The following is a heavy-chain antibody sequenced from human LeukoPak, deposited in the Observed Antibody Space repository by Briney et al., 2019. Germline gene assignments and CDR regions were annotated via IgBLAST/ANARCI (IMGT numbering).Heavy chain of an antibody. CDR3: ARDLGGYGQFDS. D-gene: IGHD3-16*01. V-gene: IGHV4-30-4*01. CDR2: IYYRGAT. J-gene: IGHJ4*02. Sequence: GYIYYRGATYNNPSLRSRVTISIDTSKNQFSLNLSSVTAADTAVYFCARDLGGYGQFDSWGQGTLVTVSS.